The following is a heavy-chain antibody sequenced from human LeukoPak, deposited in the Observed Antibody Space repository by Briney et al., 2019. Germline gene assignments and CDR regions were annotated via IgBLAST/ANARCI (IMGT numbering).Heavy chain of an antibody. CDR1: GYSFTSYW. CDR3: ARTSVVFDAFDI. Sequence: GESLKISCKGSGYSFTSYWIAWVRQMPGKGLECMGIIYPGDSDTRYSPSFQGRVTISADKSISTAYLQWSSLKASDTAMYYCARTSVVFDAFDIWGQGTMVTVSS. V-gene: IGHV5-51*01. CDR2: IYPGDSDT. D-gene: IGHD2-2*01. J-gene: IGHJ3*02.